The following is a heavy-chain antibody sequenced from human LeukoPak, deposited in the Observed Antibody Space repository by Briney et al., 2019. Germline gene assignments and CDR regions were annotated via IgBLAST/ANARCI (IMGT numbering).Heavy chain of an antibody. CDR2: ISYDGSNK. Sequence: GRSLRLSCAASGFTFSSYAMHWVRQAPGKGLEWVAVISYDGSNKYYADSVKGRFTISRDNSKNTLFLQMNSLRTEDTAVYYCAKGMSLYYGSGSYDYWGQGTLVTVSS. CDR3: AKGMSLYYGSGSYDY. CDR1: GFTFSSYA. D-gene: IGHD3-10*01. V-gene: IGHV3-30-3*01. J-gene: IGHJ4*02.